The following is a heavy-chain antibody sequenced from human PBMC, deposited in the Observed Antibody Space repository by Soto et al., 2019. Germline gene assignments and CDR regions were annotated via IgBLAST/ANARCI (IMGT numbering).Heavy chain of an antibody. J-gene: IGHJ4*02. Sequence: SVKVSCKDSGGLFSSFAISWVRQAPGRGLEWLGGIIPVFGTTNYAEKFQDRVTITADESTNTAYMELSSLTSGDTAIYYCARGGSPYVWFNEFWGQGTLVTVSS. V-gene: IGHV1-69*13. CDR3: ARGGSPYVWFNEF. CDR2: IIPVFGTT. CDR1: GGLFSSFA. D-gene: IGHD3-16*01.